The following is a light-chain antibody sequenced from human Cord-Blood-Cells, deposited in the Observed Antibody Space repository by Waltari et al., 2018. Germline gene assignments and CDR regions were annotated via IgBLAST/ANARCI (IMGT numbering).Light chain of an antibody. CDR3: SSYTSSSAYV. CDR1: SSDVGGYNY. CDR2: DVS. J-gene: IGLJ1*01. V-gene: IGLV2-14*03. Sequence: QSALTQPAYVSGSPGQSVTSSCTGTSSDVGGYNYVSWYQQHPGKAPKLMIYDVSNRPSGVSNRFSGSKSGNTASLTISGLQAEDEADYYCSSYTSSSAYVFGTGTKVTVL.